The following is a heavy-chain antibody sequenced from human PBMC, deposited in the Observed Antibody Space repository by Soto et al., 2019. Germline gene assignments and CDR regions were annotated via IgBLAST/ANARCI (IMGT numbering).Heavy chain of an antibody. V-gene: IGHV1-18*01. CDR1: GYTFSSYG. CDR3: GREYSQLGPTGYYYYGMDV. Sequence: QVQLVQSGAEVKKPGASVKVSCKASGYTFSSYGISWVRQAPVQGLALVGWISAYNDNTNYAGKFQGRVTITTDTSTSTAYIDLRSLRSDDTVVYCCGREYSQLGPTGYYYYGMDVRGQGNTVPVSS. CDR2: ISAYNDNT. J-gene: IGHJ6*02. D-gene: IGHD4-4*01.